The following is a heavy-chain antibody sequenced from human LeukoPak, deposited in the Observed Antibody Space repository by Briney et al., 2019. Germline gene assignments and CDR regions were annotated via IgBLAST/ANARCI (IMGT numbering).Heavy chain of an antibody. J-gene: IGHJ4*02. D-gene: IGHD3-22*01. CDR2: INSDGSST. Sequence: GGSLRFSCAASGFTFSSYWMHWVRQAPGKGLVWVSRINSDGSSTRYGDSVKGRFTISRDNAKNTLYLQMNSLRAEDTALYYCARELGDSRDYWGQGILVTVSS. CDR1: GFTFSSYW. V-gene: IGHV3-74*01. CDR3: ARELGDSRDY.